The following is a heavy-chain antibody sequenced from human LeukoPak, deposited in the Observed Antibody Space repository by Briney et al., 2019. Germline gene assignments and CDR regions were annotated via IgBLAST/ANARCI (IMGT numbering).Heavy chain of an antibody. J-gene: IGHJ4*02. CDR3: ARDHPYCSSTSCRTLDY. CDR1: GGSISSSSYY. Sequence: SETLSLTCTVSGGSISSSSYYWGWIRQPPGKGLEWIGSIYYSGSTYYNPSLKSRVTISVDTSKNQFSLKLSSVTAADTAVYYCARDHPYCSSTSCRTLDYWGQGTLVTVSS. V-gene: IGHV4-39*07. CDR2: IYYSGST. D-gene: IGHD2-2*01.